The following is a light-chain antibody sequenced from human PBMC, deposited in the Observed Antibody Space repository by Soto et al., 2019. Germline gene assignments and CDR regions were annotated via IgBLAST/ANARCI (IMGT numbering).Light chain of an antibody. J-gene: IGLJ1*01. CDR3: CSYAGSSSYV. V-gene: IGLV2-23*01. CDR1: SSDVGSYNL. Sequence: QSALTQPASVSGSPGQSITISCTGTSSDVGSYNLVSGYQQHPGKAPKLMTYEGSKRPSGVSNRFSGSKSGNTASLTISGLQAEDEANYYSCSYAGSSSYVLVNGTKVPVL. CDR2: EGS.